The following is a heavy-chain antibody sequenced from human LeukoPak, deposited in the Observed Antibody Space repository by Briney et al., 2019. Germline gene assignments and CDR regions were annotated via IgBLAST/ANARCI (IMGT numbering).Heavy chain of an antibody. CDR2: ISAYNGNT. Sequence: ASVKVSCKASGGTFSSYAISWVRQAPGQGLEWMGWISAYNGNTNYAQKLQGRVTMTTDTSTSTAYMELRSLRSDDTAVYYCARDGLAYCGGDCYSGYWGQGTLVTVSS. J-gene: IGHJ4*02. CDR3: ARDGLAYCGGDCYSGY. V-gene: IGHV1-18*01. D-gene: IGHD2-21*02. CDR1: GGTFSSYA.